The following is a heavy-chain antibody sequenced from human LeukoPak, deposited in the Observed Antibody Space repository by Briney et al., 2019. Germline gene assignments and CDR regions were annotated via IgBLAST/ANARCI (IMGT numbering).Heavy chain of an antibody. J-gene: IGHJ3*02. CDR1: GFTFSSYW. V-gene: IGHV3-7*01. Sequence: SGGSLRLSCAASGFTFSSYWMSWVRQAPGKGLEWVANIKQDGSEKYYVDSVKGRFTISRDNAKNSLYLQMNSLRAEDTAVYYCARGSSGYYTPDAFDIWGQGTMVTVSS. CDR3: ARGSSGYYTPDAFDI. D-gene: IGHD3-22*01. CDR2: IKQDGSEK.